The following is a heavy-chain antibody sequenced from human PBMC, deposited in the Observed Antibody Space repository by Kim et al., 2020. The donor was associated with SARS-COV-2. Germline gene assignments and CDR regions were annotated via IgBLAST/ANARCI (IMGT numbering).Heavy chain of an antibody. CDR3: ARDGIAVAGILDY. CDR2: IKQDGSEK. CDR1: GFTFSSYW. D-gene: IGHD6-19*01. V-gene: IGHV3-7*03. Sequence: GGSLRLSCAASGFTFSSYWMSWVRQAPGKGLEWVANIKQDGSEKYYVDSVKGRFTISRDNAKNSLYLQMNSLRAEDTAVYYCARDGIAVAGILDYWGQGTLVTVSS. J-gene: IGHJ4*02.